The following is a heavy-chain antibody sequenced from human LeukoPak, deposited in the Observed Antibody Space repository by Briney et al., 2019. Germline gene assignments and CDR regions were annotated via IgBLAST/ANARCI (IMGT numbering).Heavy chain of an antibody. Sequence: AGGSLRLSCAASGFTFSSYAMHWVRQAPGKGLEWVAVISYDGSNKYYADSVKGRFTISRDNSKNTLYLQMNSLRAEDTAVYYCARAPGTYCTNGVCYGGYMDVWGKGTTVTVSS. J-gene: IGHJ6*03. V-gene: IGHV3-30*04. D-gene: IGHD2-8*01. CDR3: ARAPGTYCTNGVCYGGYMDV. CDR1: GFTFSSYA. CDR2: ISYDGSNK.